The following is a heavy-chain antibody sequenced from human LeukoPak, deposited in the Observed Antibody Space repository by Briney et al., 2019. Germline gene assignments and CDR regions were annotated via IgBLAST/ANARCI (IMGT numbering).Heavy chain of an antibody. Sequence: SGGSLRLSCAAPGITFSNYIMNWVRQAPGKGLEWISSITSSSSYTFYADSVKGRFTISRDNAKNSLYLQMNSLRVEDTATYYCARDPYNGAYSEGYYYYYMDVWGKGTTVTVSS. D-gene: IGHD1-1*01. J-gene: IGHJ6*03. CDR3: ARDPYNGAYSEGYYYYYMDV. CDR2: ITSSSSYT. V-gene: IGHV3-21*01. CDR1: GITFSNYI.